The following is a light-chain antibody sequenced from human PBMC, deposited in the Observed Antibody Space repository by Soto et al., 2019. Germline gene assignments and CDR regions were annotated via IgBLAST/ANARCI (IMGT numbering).Light chain of an antibody. J-gene: IGLJ1*01. Sequence: QSVLTQTPSASGTPGQRVTISCSGSSSNIGSNYVYWYQQLPGTAPKLLIHRNSQRPSGVPDRFSGSKSGTSASLAISGLRSEDEADYYCAAWDDSLSGRYVFGTGTKLTVL. V-gene: IGLV1-47*01. CDR2: RNS. CDR3: AAWDDSLSGRYV. CDR1: SSNIGSNY.